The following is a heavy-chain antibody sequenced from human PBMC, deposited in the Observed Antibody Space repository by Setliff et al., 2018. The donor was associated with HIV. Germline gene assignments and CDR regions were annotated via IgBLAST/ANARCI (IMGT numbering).Heavy chain of an antibody. Sequence: PSATLSLTCTVSGGSISSYYWSWIRQPPGKGLEWIGYIYYSGNTNYNPSPQSRVTISVDTSKNQFSLKLSSVTAADTAVYYCARDPSDGYGHFDYWGQGALVTVSS. CDR3: ARDPSDGYGHFDY. CDR1: GGSISSYY. V-gene: IGHV4-59*12. J-gene: IGHJ4*02. D-gene: IGHD2-2*03. CDR2: IYYSGNT.